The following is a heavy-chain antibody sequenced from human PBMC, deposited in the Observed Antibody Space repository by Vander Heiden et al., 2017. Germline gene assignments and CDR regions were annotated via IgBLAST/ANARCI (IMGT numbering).Heavy chain of an antibody. J-gene: IGHJ6*02. CDR1: GGTFSSYA. CDR2: IIPIFGTA. V-gene: IGHV1-69*01. D-gene: IGHD3-10*01. Sequence: QVQLVQSGAEVKKPGSSVKVSCKASGGTFSSYAISWVRPAPGQGLEWMGGIIPIFGTANYAQKFQGRVTITADESTSTAYMELSSLRSEDTAVYYCAREDYYGSGSSSYGMDVWGQGTTVTVSS. CDR3: AREDYYGSGSSSYGMDV.